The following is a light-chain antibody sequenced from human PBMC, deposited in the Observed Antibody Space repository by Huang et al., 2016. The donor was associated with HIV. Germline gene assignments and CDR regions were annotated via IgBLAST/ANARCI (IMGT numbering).Light chain of an antibody. CDR2: ATS. V-gene: IGKV1-NL1*01. Sequence: DIQMTQSPSSLSASVGVRVTITCRASQGIGNSLAWYQQKPRKAPRLLLYATSRLESGVPSRFSGIGSGTHYTLTISTLQPEDIASYYCQQYHGSPWTFGQGTKVEIK. CDR3: QQYHGSPWT. J-gene: IGKJ1*01. CDR1: QGIGNS.